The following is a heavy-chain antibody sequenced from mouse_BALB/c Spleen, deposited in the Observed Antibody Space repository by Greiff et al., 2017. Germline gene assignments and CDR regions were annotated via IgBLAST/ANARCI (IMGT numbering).Heavy chain of an antibody. CDR3: ARIEKKRDYFDY. CDR2: INPSTGYT. Sequence: VQGVESGAELAKPGASVKMSCKASGYTFTSYWMHWVKQRPGQGLEWIGYINPSTGYTEYNQKFKDKATLTADKSSSTAYMQLSSLTSEDSAVYYCARIEKKRDYFDYWGQGTTLTVSS. CDR1: GYTFTSYW. V-gene: IGHV1-7*01. J-gene: IGHJ2*01.